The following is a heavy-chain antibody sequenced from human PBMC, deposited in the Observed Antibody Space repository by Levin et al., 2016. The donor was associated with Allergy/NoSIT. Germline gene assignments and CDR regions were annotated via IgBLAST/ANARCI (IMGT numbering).Heavy chain of an antibody. CDR1: GFTFSSYA. CDR3: ARVFDDYENY. V-gene: IGHV3-30*04. Sequence: GGSLRLSCAASGFTFSSYAMHWVRQAPGKGLEWVAVISYDGSNKYYADSVKGRFTISRDNSKNTLYLQMNSLRAEDTAVYYCARVFDDYENYWGQGTLVTVSS. D-gene: IGHD4-17*01. CDR2: ISYDGSNK. J-gene: IGHJ4*02.